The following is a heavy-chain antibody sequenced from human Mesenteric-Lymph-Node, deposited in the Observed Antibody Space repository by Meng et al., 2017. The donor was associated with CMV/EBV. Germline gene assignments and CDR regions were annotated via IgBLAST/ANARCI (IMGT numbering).Heavy chain of an antibody. CDR1: GHTFTNYA. CDR3: ARFSTTCHGKNGYDCNDY. V-gene: IGHV1-69*05. CDR2: IIPFLATT. J-gene: IGHJ4*02. D-gene: IGHD5-12*01. Sequence: SVKVSCKSSGHTFTNYAFNWVRQAPGQGLEWMGAIIPFLATTNYGQRFQGRLTITTDDSTNTIYMDLSSLTSEDTALYYCARFSTTCHGKNGYDCNDYWGQGTLVTVSS.